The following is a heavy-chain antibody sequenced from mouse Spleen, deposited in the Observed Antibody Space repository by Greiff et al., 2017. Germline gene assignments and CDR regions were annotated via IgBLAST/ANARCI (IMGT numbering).Heavy chain of an antibody. CDR2: IWSGGST. V-gene: IGHV2-2*01. Sequence: QVHVKQSGPGLVQPSQSLSITCTVSGFSLTSYGVHWVRQSPGKGLEWLGVIWSGGSTDYNAAFISRLSISKDNSKSQVFFKMNSLQADDTAIYYCARKGYGNYEDWYFDVWGAGTTVTVSS. CDR3: ARKGYGNYEDWYFDV. D-gene: IGHD2-1*01. CDR1: GFSLTSYG. J-gene: IGHJ1*01.